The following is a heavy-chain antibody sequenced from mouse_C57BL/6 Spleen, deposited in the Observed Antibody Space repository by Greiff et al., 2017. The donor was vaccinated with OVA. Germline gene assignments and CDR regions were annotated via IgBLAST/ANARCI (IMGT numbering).Heavy chain of an antibody. CDR3: ARRDYSNWYFDV. CDR1: GYTFTSYG. D-gene: IGHD2-5*01. Sequence: VQLQQSGAELARPGASVKLSCKASGYTFTSYGISWVKQRTGQGLEWIGEIYPRSGNTYYNEKFKGQATLTADKSSSTAYMELRSLTSEDSAVYFCARRDYSNWYFDVWGTGTTVTVSS. J-gene: IGHJ1*03. CDR2: IYPRSGNT. V-gene: IGHV1-81*01.